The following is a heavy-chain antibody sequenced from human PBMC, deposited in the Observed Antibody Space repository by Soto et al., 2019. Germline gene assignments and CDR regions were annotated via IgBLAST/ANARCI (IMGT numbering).Heavy chain of an antibody. J-gene: IGHJ5*02. Sequence: PSETLSLTCTVSGGSISSYYWSWIRQPPGKGLEWIGYIYYSGSTNYNPSLKSRVTISVDTSKNQFSLKLSSVTAADTAVYYCARDLNEYSSSGGFDPWGQGTLVTV. CDR3: ARDLNEYSSSGGFDP. V-gene: IGHV4-59*01. CDR1: GGSISSYY. CDR2: IYYSGST. D-gene: IGHD6-6*01.